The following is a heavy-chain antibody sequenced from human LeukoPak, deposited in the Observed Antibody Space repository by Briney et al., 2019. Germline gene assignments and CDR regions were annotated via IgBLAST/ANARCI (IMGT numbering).Heavy chain of an antibody. D-gene: IGHD2-15*01. CDR2: INADGRIT. CDR1: GFYLSGFW. J-gene: IGHJ6*03. Sequence: GGSLRLSCAASGFYLSGFWMHWVRQVPGKGLIWVARINADGRITNYADSVKGRFTISRDNAKNTLYLQMNSLRAEDTAVYYCAREAEGYCDGGRCYTGGYLDVWGKGTTVTVS. CDR3: AREAEGYCDGGRCYTGGYLDV. V-gene: IGHV3-74*01.